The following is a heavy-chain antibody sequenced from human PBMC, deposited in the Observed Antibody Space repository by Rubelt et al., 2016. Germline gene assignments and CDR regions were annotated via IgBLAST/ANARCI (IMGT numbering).Heavy chain of an antibody. CDR1: GGSISSGGYY. V-gene: IGHV4-39*01. CDR3: AGPRGGQPFDY. D-gene: IGHD3-16*01. CDR2: ISFSGST. J-gene: IGHJ4*02. Sequence: QVQLQESGPGLVKPSQTLSLTCTLSGGSISSGGYYWSWIRQHPGKGLEWIGSISFSGSTYYNPSLKRRVTISVDTSKNQFSLKLSSVTAADTAVYYCAGPRGGQPFDYWGQGTLVTVSS.